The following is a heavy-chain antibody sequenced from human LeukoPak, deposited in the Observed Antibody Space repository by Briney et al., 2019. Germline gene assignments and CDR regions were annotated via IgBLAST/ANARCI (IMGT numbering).Heavy chain of an antibody. J-gene: IGHJ4*02. CDR3: GRVARGNYYHSDS. V-gene: IGHV3-48*04. CDR2: ISFNSETT. D-gene: IGHD1-26*01. Sequence: PGGSLRLSCAASGFTFSSFSLTWVRQAPGKGLEWLSYISFNSETTSYADSVKGRFTSSRDYAKNSLYLQMNSLRAEDTAVYYCGRVARGNYYHSDSWGQGTLVTVSS. CDR1: GFTFSSFS.